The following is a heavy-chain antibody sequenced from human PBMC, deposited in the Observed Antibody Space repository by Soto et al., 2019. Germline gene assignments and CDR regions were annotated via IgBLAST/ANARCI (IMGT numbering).Heavy chain of an antibody. CDR2: ISGSGGST. CDR1: GFTFSSYA. CDR3: AKDDYGDDGFDY. J-gene: IGHJ4*02. V-gene: IGHV3-23*01. D-gene: IGHD4-17*01. Sequence: PGGSLRLSCAASGFTFSSYAMSWVRQAPGKGLEWVSAISGSGGSTYYADSVKGRFTISVDTSKNQFSLKLSSVTAADTAVYYCAKDDYGDDGFDYWGQGTLVTVSS.